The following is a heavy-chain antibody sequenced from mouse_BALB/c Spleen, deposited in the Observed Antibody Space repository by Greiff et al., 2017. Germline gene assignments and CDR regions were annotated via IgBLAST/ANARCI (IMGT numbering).Heavy chain of an antibody. CDR3: ASGEYSHYFDY. V-gene: IGHV5-6*01. CDR2: ISSGGSYT. J-gene: IGHJ2*01. Sequence: VQLQQSGGGLVQPGGSLKLSCAASGFTFSSYGMSWVRQTPDKRLEWVATISSGGSYTYYPDSVKGRFTISRDNAKNTLYLQMSSLKSEDTAMYYCASGEYSHYFDYWGQGTTLTVSS. D-gene: IGHD5-1*01. CDR1: GFTFSSYG.